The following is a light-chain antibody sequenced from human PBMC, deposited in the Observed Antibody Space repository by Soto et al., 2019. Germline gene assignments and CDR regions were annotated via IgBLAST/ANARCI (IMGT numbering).Light chain of an antibody. CDR2: GNS. J-gene: IGLJ3*02. CDR1: SSNIGAGYD. V-gene: IGLV1-40*01. CDR3: QSYDSSLSVWV. Sequence: QSVLTQPPSVSGAPGQRVTISCTGSSSNIGAGYDVHWYQQLPGTAPKLHIYGNSNRPSGVPDRFSGSKSGTSASLAITGLQAEDEADYYCQSYDSSLSVWVFGGGTKVTVL.